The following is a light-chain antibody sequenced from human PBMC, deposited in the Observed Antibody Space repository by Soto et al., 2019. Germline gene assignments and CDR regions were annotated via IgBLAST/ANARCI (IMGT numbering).Light chain of an antibody. CDR2: EVT. Sequence: QSALTQPPSASGSPGQSVTISCTGTSSGVGGYNYVSWYQQYSGKAPKLMIYEVTKRPSGVPDRFSGSKSGNTASLTVSGLQAEDEADYYCTSYAGSNNFDVVFGGGTKLTVL. CDR1: SSGVGGYNY. CDR3: TSYAGSNNFDVV. J-gene: IGLJ2*01. V-gene: IGLV2-8*01.